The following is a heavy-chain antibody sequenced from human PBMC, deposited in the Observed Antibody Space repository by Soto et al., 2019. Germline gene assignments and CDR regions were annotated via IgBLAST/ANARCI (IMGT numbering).Heavy chain of an antibody. CDR3: ARESGGYDSSTRYGLDV. Sequence: ASETLSLTCSVSGGSISSVGHYWTWIRQQPGKGLEWIGYIYYSGSTDYNPSLKSRVTISVDRSKNQFSLNLSSVTAADTAIYYCARESGGYDSSTRYGLDVWGQGTTVTVSS. CDR1: GGSISSVGHY. J-gene: IGHJ6*02. D-gene: IGHD6-25*01. CDR2: IYYSGST. V-gene: IGHV4-31*03.